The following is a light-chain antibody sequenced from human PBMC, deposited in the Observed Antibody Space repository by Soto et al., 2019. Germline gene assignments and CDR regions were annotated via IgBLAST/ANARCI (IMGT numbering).Light chain of an antibody. CDR2: KVS. CDR1: QSLVHSDGIAY. J-gene: IGKJ5*01. V-gene: IGKV2-30*02. Sequence: DVVMTQSPLSLPVTLGQPASISCMSNQSLVHSDGIAYFSWFQQRPGRSPSRLIYKVSNRDSGVPARFICSGSGTDFALKISRVEAEDVGVYYCMQGTHWPITFGQGTRLELK. CDR3: MQGTHWPIT.